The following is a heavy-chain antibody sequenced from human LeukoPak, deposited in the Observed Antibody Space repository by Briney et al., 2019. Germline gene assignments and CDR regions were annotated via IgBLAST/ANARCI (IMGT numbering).Heavy chain of an antibody. Sequence: GASVKVSCKASGYTFTSYGISWVRQAPGQGLEWMGWISVFNDNTNYAQKLQGRVTMTTDTSTSTAYMELRSLRSDDTAVYYCARGVKNYDFWSGYHLDYWGQGTLVTVSS. D-gene: IGHD3-3*01. CDR2: ISVFNDNT. CDR1: GYTFTSYG. CDR3: ARGVKNYDFWSGYHLDY. J-gene: IGHJ4*02. V-gene: IGHV1-18*01.